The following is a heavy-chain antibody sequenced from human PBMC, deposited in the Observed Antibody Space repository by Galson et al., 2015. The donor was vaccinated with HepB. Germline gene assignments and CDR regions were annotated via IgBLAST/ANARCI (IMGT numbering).Heavy chain of an antibody. D-gene: IGHD2-2*03. J-gene: IGHJ4*02. CDR2: IKQDGSAI. CDR3: AGGSGYLIED. V-gene: IGHV3-7*03. Sequence: SLRLSCAASGFTFSTYWMNWVRQAPGKGLEWVAIIKQDGSAIHYMDSVRGRFTISRDNAKNSLYLQMNSLRAEDTAVYYCAGGSGYLIEDWGQGTVVTVPS. CDR1: GFTFSTYW.